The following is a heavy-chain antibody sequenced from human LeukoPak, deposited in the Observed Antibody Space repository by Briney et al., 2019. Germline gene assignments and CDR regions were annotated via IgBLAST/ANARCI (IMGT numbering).Heavy chain of an antibody. Sequence: ASVKVSCKASGGTFSSYAISWVRQAPGQGLEWMGGFIPIFGTANYAQKFQGRVTITADESTSTAYMELSSLRSEDTAVYYCARSMVRGPYYYYGMDVWGKGTTVTVSS. D-gene: IGHD3-10*01. CDR1: GGTFSSYA. V-gene: IGHV1-69*13. CDR3: ARSMVRGPYYYYGMDV. J-gene: IGHJ6*04. CDR2: FIPIFGTA.